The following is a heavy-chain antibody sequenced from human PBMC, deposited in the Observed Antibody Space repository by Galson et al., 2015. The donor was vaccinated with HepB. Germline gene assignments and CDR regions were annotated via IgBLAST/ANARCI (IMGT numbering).Heavy chain of an antibody. CDR3: AKDSGTGVKTS. CDR2: ISGSGDST. D-gene: IGHD3-10*01. V-gene: IGHV3-23*01. Sequence: LRLSCAASGFPFRSYAMSWVRQAPGKGLEWVSAISGSGDSTYYADTVKGRFTISSDNSQNTRYLQLNSLRAEDTAIYYCAKDSGTGVKTSWGQGTLVTVSS. J-gene: IGHJ4*02. CDR1: GFPFRSYA.